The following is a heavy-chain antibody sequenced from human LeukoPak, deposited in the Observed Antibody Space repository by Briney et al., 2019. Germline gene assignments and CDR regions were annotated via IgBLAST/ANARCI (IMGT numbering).Heavy chain of an antibody. Sequence: GGSLRLSCAASGFTFSSYAMSWVRQAPGKGLEWVSAISGSGGSTYYADSVKGQFTISRDNSKNTLYLQMNSLRAEDTAVYYCAKEKGYDFWSGYYSCFDYWGQGTLVTVSS. CDR1: GFTFSSYA. D-gene: IGHD3-3*01. CDR2: ISGSGGST. CDR3: AKEKGYDFWSGYYSCFDY. V-gene: IGHV3-23*01. J-gene: IGHJ4*02.